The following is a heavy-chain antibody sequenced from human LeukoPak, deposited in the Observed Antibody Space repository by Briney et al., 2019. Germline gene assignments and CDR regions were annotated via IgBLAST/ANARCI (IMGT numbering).Heavy chain of an antibody. Sequence: GGSLRLSCAVSGFTFDDYGMSWVRQAPGKGLEWVSGINWNGGSTGYADSVKGRFTISRDNAKNSLYLQMNSLRAEDTALYFCARDQDTSGYYYGILDYWGQGTLVTVSS. CDR1: GFTFDDYG. CDR3: ARDQDTSGYYYGILDY. V-gene: IGHV3-20*04. CDR2: INWNGGST. D-gene: IGHD3-22*01. J-gene: IGHJ4*02.